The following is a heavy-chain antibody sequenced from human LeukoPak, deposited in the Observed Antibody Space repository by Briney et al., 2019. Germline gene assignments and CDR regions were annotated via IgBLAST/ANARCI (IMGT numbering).Heavy chain of an antibody. Sequence: GGSLRLSCAASGFTVTDYAMTWVRQAPGKRLEWVSSISASGGMTYYADSVKGRFTVSRDNSKNSLYLQMNSLTAADTAVYYCAKDRSIGTYYTFDHWGQGTLVTVSS. D-gene: IGHD1-26*01. V-gene: IGHV3-23*01. CDR1: GFTVTDYA. J-gene: IGHJ4*02. CDR3: AKDRSIGTYYTFDH. CDR2: ISASGGMT.